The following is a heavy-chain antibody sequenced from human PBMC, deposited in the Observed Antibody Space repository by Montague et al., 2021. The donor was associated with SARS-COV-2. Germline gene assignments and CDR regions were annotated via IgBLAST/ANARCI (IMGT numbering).Heavy chain of an antibody. J-gene: IGHJ4*02. CDR2: TNYRSKWTS. CDR3: VRDTGSAQAGFDA. V-gene: IGHV6-1*01. D-gene: IGHD4-17*01. CDR1: GDSDGGDAAG. Sequence: CAISGDSDGGDAAGCSWDKQSPEGGFEWQGRTNYRSKWTSDYATSVEGRISIDPDTSKNQFFLHLRSVTPEDTGVYYCVRDTGSAQAGFDAWGQGTLVTGYS.